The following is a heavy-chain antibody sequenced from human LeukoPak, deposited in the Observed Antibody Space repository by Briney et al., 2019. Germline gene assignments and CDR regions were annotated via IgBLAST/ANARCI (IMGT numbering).Heavy chain of an antibody. CDR3: ARGLGFDY. V-gene: IGHV4-38-2*02. CDR2: IYHSGST. J-gene: IGHJ4*02. Sequence: SETLSLTCTVSGYSISSGYYWGWIRQPPGKGLEWIGSIYHSGSTYYNPSLKSRVTISVDTSKNQFSLKLSSVTAADTAVYYCARGLGFDYWGQGTLVTVSS. CDR1: GYSISSGYY.